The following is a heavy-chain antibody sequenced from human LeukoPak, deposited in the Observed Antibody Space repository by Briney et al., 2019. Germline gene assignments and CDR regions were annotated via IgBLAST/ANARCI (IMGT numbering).Heavy chain of an antibody. J-gene: IGHJ4*02. CDR3: ASPEFHYYDSSGYYY. Sequence: GGSLRLSCAASGFTFSNYPMNWVRQAPGKGLEWVSYIGSGGSPIYYADSVKGRFTISRDNAKNSLYLQMNSLRAEDTAVYYCASPEFHYYDSSGYYYWGQGTLVTVSS. CDR1: GFTFSNYP. CDR2: IGSGGSPI. D-gene: IGHD3-22*01. V-gene: IGHV3-48*04.